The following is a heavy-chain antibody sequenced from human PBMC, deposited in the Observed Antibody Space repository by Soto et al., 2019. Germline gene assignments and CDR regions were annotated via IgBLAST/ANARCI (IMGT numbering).Heavy chain of an antibody. J-gene: IGHJ4*02. V-gene: IGHV3-23*01. CDR1: GFTLSSYA. CDR3: AKVSLYYYDSSGPH. Sequence: LRLSYAASGFTLSSYAMSWVRQAPGKGLEWVSAISGSGGSTYYADSVKGRFTISRDNSKNTLYLQMNSLRAEDTAVYYCAKVSLYYYDSSGPHWGQGTLVTVS. D-gene: IGHD3-22*01. CDR2: ISGSGGST.